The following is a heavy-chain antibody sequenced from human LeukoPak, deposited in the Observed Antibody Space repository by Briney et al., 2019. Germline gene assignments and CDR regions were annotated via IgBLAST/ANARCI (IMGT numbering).Heavy chain of an antibody. Sequence: PGESLKISCKGSGYSFSNYWIGWVRQMPGKGLKWMGIIYPDDSETRYSPSFRGQVTISADKSINTAYLQWRSLKASDTAMYYCARRKTNRRNSSGHTGGGYWGQGTLVTVSS. V-gene: IGHV5-51*01. CDR2: IYPDDSET. CDR3: ARRKTNRRNSSGHTGGGY. J-gene: IGHJ4*02. D-gene: IGHD6-19*01. CDR1: GYSFSNYW.